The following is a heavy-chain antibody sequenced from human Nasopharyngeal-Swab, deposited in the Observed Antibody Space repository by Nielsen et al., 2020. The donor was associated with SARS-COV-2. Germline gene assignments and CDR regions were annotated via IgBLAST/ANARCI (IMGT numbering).Heavy chain of an antibody. CDR1: GRSISSISYY. CDR2: IYYSGIT. V-gene: IGHV4-39*01. J-gene: IGHJ4*02. CDR3: AIHKGTFDY. Sequence: SETLSLTCTVSGRSISSISYYWGLIRQPPGKGLEWIGSIYYSGITYYNPSLKSRVTISVDTSKNQCSLKLSSVTAADTAVYYCAIHKGTFDYWGQVTLVTVSS.